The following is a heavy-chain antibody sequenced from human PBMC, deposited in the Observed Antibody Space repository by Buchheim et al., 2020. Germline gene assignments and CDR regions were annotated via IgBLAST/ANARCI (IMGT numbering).Heavy chain of an antibody. CDR2: VNSDGTST. CDR1: GSTLSNYW. D-gene: IGHD2-15*01. J-gene: IGHJ4*02. V-gene: IGHV3-74*01. Sequence: EVQLAESGGGLVQPGGSLRLSCEVSGSTLSNYWMHWVRHVPGKGLVWVSRVNSDGTSTTYADSVKGRFTISRDIDKNKLYLKMNSLRPEDTALYYCVAATPSSDYWGQGTL. CDR3: VAATPSSDY.